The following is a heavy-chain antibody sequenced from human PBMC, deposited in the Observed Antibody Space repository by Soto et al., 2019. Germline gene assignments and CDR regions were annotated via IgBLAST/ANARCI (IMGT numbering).Heavy chain of an antibody. J-gene: IGHJ5*02. D-gene: IGHD3-3*01. CDR2: IYYSGST. Sequence: SETLSLTCTVSGGSISSYYWSWIRQPPGKGLEWIGYIYYSGSTNYNPSLKSRVTISVDTSKNQFSLKLSSVTAADTAVYYCARCYYVFWGGYFPLPHKTPKTCFDPWGRGPLFTVS. CDR1: GGSISSYY. CDR3: ARCYYVFWGGYFPLPHKTPKTCFDP. V-gene: IGHV4-59*01.